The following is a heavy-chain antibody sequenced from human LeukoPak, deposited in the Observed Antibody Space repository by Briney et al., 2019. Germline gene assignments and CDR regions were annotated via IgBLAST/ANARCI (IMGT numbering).Heavy chain of an antibody. J-gene: IGHJ6*02. D-gene: IGHD1-20*01. CDR1: GGSINSGDYY. CDR2: IFHTGST. CDR3: ARDRSNNYYFSFFGVDV. V-gene: IGHV4-30-4*01. Sequence: NPSQTLSLTCTVSGGSINSGDYYWSWIRQPPGKGLEWMGYIFHTGSTDYNPSLKGRVTISIDTSTNQFSLNLTSVTAADTAVYYCARDRSNNYYFSFFGVDVWGQGATVTVS.